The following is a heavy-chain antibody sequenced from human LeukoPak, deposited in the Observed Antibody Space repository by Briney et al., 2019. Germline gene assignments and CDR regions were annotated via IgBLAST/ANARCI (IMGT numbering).Heavy chain of an antibody. V-gene: IGHV3-7*01. CDR3: ARAAGSGFEYYFDY. J-gene: IGHJ4*02. D-gene: IGHD3-3*01. CDR2: IKQDGSEK. CDR1: GFTFSSYW. Sequence: PGGSLRLSCAASGFTFSSYWMSWVRQAPGKGLEWVANIKQDGSEKYYVDSVKGRFTISRDNAKNSLYLQMNSLRAEDTAVYYCARAAGSGFEYYFDYWGQGTLVTVSS.